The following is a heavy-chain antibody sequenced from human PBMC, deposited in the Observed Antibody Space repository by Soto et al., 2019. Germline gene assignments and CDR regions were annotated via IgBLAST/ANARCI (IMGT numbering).Heavy chain of an antibody. CDR2: IYYSGST. CDR3: ARGRDCSSTSCSLELRLGYYFDY. D-gene: IGHD2-2*01. Sequence: QVQLQESGPGLVKPSQTLSLTCTVSGGSISSGGYYWSWIRQHPGKGLEWIGYIYYSGSTYYNPSLMSRVTISVDTSKNQFSLKLSSVTAADTAVYYCARGRDCSSTSCSLELRLGYYFDYWGQGTLVTVSS. CDR1: GGSISSGGYY. J-gene: IGHJ4*02. V-gene: IGHV4-31*03.